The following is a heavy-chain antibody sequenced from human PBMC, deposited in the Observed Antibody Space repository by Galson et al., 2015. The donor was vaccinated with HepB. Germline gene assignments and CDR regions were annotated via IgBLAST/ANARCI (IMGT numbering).Heavy chain of an antibody. CDR2: ISYDGSNK. CDR1: GFTFSSYA. V-gene: IGHV3-30-3*01. J-gene: IGHJ3*02. CDR3: ARDVCSSTSCYDDAFDI. Sequence: SLRLSCAASGFTFSSYAMHWVRQAPGKGLEWVAVISYDGSNKYYADSVKGRFTISRDNSKNTLYLQMNSLRAEDTAVYYCARDVCSSTSCYDDAFDIWGQGTMVTVPS. D-gene: IGHD2-2*01.